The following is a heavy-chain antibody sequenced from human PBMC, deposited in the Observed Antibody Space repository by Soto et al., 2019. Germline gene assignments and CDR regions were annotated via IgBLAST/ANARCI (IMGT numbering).Heavy chain of an antibody. J-gene: IGHJ4*02. CDR2: INMGGSTI. D-gene: IGHD3-10*01. Sequence: QVQLVESGGGLVKPGGSLRLSCTASGFTFTDHYMTWIRQAPGKGLEWVSYINMGGSTIYYADSVRGRFTISRDNAKNSVYLQMSSLRAENTAIYYCARDMRGAKWGQGTLVIVST. V-gene: IGHV3-11*01. CDR1: GFTFTDHY. CDR3: ARDMRGAK.